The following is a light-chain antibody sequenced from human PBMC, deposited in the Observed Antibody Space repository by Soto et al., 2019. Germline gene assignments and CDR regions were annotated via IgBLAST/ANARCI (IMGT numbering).Light chain of an antibody. CDR1: SSDVGGYNY. J-gene: IGLJ2*01. CDR3: CSYAGSYTPV. V-gene: IGLV2-11*01. CDR2: DVS. Sequence: QSALTQPRSVSGSPGQSVTISCTGTSSDVGGYNYVSWYQQHPGKAPKLMIYDVSKRPPGVPDRFSGSKSGNTASLTISGLQAEDEADYYCCSYAGSYTPVFGGGTKLTVL.